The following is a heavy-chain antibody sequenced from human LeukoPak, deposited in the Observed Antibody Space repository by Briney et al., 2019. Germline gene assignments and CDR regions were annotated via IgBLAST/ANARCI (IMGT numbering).Heavy chain of an antibody. CDR1: GYSIKNGYY. D-gene: IGHD6-6*01. CDR2: IYNTGTT. Sequence: PSETLSLTCGVSGYSIKNGYYWGWVRQPPGKGLEWIGCIYNTGTTYYSPSLESRATISLDMTKNQFSLRLTSVTAADTAIYYCARIKSISLRLIRNWFDAWGQGTLVIVSS. CDR3: ARIKSISLRLIRNWFDA. V-gene: IGHV4-38-2*01. J-gene: IGHJ5*02.